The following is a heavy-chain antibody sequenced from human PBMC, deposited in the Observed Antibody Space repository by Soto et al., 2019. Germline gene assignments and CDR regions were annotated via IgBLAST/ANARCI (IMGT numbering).Heavy chain of an antibody. CDR2: FYYSEST. CDR3: AGRSTVTYDY. D-gene: IGHD4-17*01. J-gene: IGHJ4*02. V-gene: IGHV4-39*01. Sequence: QLQLQESGPELVKPSETLSLTCTVSGGSITSNSYYWGWIRQPPGKGLEWIGSFYYSESTYFNPSLKSRVTISVDTSKNQLSLKLSAVTAADTAVYYCAGRSTVTYDYWGQGILVTVSS. CDR1: GGSITSNSYY.